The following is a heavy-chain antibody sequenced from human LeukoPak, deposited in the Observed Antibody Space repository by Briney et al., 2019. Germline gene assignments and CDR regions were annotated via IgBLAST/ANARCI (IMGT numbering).Heavy chain of an antibody. CDR1: GGSISSSSYY. J-gene: IGHJ3*02. CDR3: ARENTIFSRAFDI. D-gene: IGHD3-9*01. CDR2: IYYSGST. Sequence: SETLSLTCTVSGGSISSSSYYWGWIRQPPGKGLEWIGSIYYSGSTYYNPSLKSRVTISVDTSKNQFSLKLSSVTAADTAVYYCARENTIFSRAFDIWGQGTMVTVSS. V-gene: IGHV4-39*07.